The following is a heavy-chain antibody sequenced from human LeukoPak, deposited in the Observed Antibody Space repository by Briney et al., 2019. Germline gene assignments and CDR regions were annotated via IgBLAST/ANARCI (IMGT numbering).Heavy chain of an antibody. CDR3: AKAVGQWLVEFDY. D-gene: IGHD6-19*01. J-gene: IGHJ4*02. CDR1: GFTFSSYA. CDR2: ISGSGGST. V-gene: IGHV3-23*01. Sequence: GVSLRLSCAASGFTFSSYAMSWVRQAPGKGLEWVSAISGSGGSTYYADSVKGRFTISRDNSKNTLYLQMNSLRAEDTAVHYCAKAVGQWLVEFDYWGQGTLVTVSS.